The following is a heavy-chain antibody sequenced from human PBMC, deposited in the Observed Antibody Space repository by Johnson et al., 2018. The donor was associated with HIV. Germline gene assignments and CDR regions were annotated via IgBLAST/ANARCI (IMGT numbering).Heavy chain of an antibody. CDR3: AKGAPWDI. J-gene: IGHJ3*02. V-gene: IGHV3-23*04. CDR1: GFIFDDYG. CDR2: IGGSGGST. Sequence: VQLVESGGGVLRPGASLRLSCEGFGFIFDDYGLNWVRQGPGKGLEWVSGIGGSGGSTHYADSVKGRFTISRDTSKNTLYLQMNSLRPEDTALYYCAKGAPWDIWGQGTMVTVSS.